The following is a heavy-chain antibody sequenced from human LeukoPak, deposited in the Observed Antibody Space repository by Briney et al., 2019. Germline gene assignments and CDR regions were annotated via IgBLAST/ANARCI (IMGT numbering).Heavy chain of an antibody. CDR2: INHSGST. CDR3: ARGPGRPYDFWSGFYYYYGMDV. Sequence: SETLSLTCAVYSGSFSDYYWSWIRQPPGKGLEWIGEINHSGSTNYNPSLKSPVTISVDTSKYQFSLKLSSVTAADTAVYYCARGPGRPYDFWSGFYYYYGMDVWGQGTTVTVSS. D-gene: IGHD3-3*01. V-gene: IGHV4-34*01. J-gene: IGHJ6*02. CDR1: SGSFSDYY.